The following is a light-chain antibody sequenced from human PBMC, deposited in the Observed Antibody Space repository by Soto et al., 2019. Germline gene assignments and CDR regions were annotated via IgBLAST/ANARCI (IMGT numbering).Light chain of an antibody. CDR3: QQYGTPFLT. Sequence: DIQLTQSPSTLSASVGDKVIITCRASQNINMWLAWYQQKVGKAPNLLIYDVSTLESGVPSRFSGTGSGTEFTLTISGLQPDDFATYYCQQYGTPFLTFGPGTTVDVK. V-gene: IGKV1-5*01. J-gene: IGKJ3*01. CDR2: DVS. CDR1: QNINMW.